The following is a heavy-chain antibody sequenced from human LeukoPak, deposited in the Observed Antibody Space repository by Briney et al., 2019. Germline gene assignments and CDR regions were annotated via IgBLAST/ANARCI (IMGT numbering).Heavy chain of an antibody. D-gene: IGHD6-13*01. V-gene: IGHV4-34*01. CDR2: INHSGST. CDR1: GGSSSGYY. J-gene: IGHJ5*02. Sequence: PSETLSLTCAVYGGSSSGYYWSWIRQPPGKGLEWIGEINHSGSTNYNPSLKSRVTRSVDTSKNQFSLKLGSVTAADTAVYYCARGKAYSSSWPQGFDPWGQGTLVTVSS. CDR3: ARGKAYSSSWPQGFDP.